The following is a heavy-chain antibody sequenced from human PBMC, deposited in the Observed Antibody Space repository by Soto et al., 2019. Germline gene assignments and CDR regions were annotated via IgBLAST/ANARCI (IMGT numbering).Heavy chain of an antibody. D-gene: IGHD3-16*01. CDR1: GYTFTSYA. Sequence: ASVKVSCKASGYTFTSYAISWVRQAPGQGLEWMGWISAYNGNTNYAQKFQGRVTITRDTSTNTAYMELRSLRSDDTAVYYCARDTTFGGVLSTWFDPWGQGTLVTVSS. J-gene: IGHJ5*02. V-gene: IGHV1-18*01. CDR2: ISAYNGNT. CDR3: ARDTTFGGVLSTWFDP.